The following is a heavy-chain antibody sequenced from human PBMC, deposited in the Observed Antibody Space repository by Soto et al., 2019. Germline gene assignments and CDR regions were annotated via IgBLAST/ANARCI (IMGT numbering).Heavy chain of an antibody. J-gene: IGHJ4*02. CDR1: GGSISSGDYY. V-gene: IGHV4-30-4*01. CDR2: IFYSGNT. Sequence: SETLSLTCTVSGGSISSGDYYWGWVRQPPGKGLEWIGYIFYSGNTYYTPSLKSRVTISVDTSKNQFSLKLSSVTAADTAVYYCARATYYYDSSGYSDRVLDYWGQGTLVTVSS. D-gene: IGHD3-22*01. CDR3: ARATYYYDSSGYSDRVLDY.